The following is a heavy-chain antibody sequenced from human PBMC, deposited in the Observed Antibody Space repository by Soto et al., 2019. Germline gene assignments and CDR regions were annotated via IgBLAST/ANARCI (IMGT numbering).Heavy chain of an antibody. CDR1: GFTFSSYA. D-gene: IGHD3-22*01. V-gene: IGHV3-23*01. Sequence: TGGSLRLSCAASGFTFSSYAMSWVRQAPGKGLEWVSAISGSGGSTYYADSVKGRFTISRDNSKNTLYLQMNSLRAEDTAVYYCAKEGPGWHYDSSGNYYGDAFDIWGQGTMVTVSS. CDR2: ISGSGGST. CDR3: AKEGPGWHYDSSGNYYGDAFDI. J-gene: IGHJ3*02.